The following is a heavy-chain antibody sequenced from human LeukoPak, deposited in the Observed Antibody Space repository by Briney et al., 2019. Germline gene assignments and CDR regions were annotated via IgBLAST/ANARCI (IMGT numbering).Heavy chain of an antibody. Sequence: GASVKGSCKAFGDTFTGYYMHWGRQAPGQGREWMGWINPNSGGTNYAQKFQGWVTMTRDTSISTAYMELSRLRSDDTAVYYCARAAMGNFDYWGEGPLVTVSS. CDR2: INPNSGGT. CDR3: ARAAMGNFDY. CDR1: GDTFTGYY. D-gene: IGHD5-18*01. J-gene: IGHJ4*02. V-gene: IGHV1-2*04.